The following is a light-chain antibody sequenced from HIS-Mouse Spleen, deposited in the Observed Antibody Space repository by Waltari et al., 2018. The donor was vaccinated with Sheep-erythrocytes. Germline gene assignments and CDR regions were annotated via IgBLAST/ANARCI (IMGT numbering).Light chain of an antibody. Sequence: QSALTQPRSVSGSPGQSVTISCTGTSSDVGGYNYVSWYQQHPGKAPKLMIYDVSKRPSGVPYRFYGSKSGNTASLTISGLQAEDEADYYCCSYAGSYNHVFATGTKVTVL. J-gene: IGLJ1*01. CDR3: CSYAGSYNHV. V-gene: IGLV2-11*01. CDR2: DVS. CDR1: SSDVGGYNY.